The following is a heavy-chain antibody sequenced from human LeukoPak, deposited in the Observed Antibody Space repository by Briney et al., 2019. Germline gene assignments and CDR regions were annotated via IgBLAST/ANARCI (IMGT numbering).Heavy chain of an antibody. Sequence: GGSLRLSCEASGFTFSSYGITWVRQAPGKGLEWVSGISGGSDTTHYAASVKGRFTISRDNSKNTLYLQMNSLRAEDTAVYYCARWDGYGDYWGQGTLVTVSS. CDR1: GFTFSSYG. D-gene: IGHD5-24*01. CDR3: ARWDGYGDY. CDR2: ISGGSDTT. J-gene: IGHJ4*02. V-gene: IGHV3-23*01.